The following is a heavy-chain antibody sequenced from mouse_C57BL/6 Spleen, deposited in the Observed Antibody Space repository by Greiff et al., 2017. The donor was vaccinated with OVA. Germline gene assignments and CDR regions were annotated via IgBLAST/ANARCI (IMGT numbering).Heavy chain of an antibody. CDR2: IYPGDGDT. J-gene: IGHJ3*01. D-gene: IGHD1-1*01. CDR3: ASNYGSSFFSY. Sequence: QVQLQQSGPELVKPGASVKISCKASGYAFSSSWMNWVKQRPGKGLEWIGRIYPGDGDTNYNGKFKGKATLTADKSSSTAYMQLSSLTSEVSAVYFCASNYGSSFFSYWGQGTLVTVSA. CDR1: GYAFSSSW. V-gene: IGHV1-82*01.